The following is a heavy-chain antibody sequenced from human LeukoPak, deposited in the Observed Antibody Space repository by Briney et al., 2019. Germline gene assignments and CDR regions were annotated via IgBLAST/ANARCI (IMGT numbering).Heavy chain of an antibody. CDR2: LFTGGNA. V-gene: IGHV4-4*07. J-gene: IGHJ4*02. Sequence: PSETLSLTCSVSGDSMNGYYWTWIRQTAGKGLEWIGRLFTGGNAECNPSLKSRVTMPVQTAKSQFSLKLTSVTAADTAIYYCARGLRWDSGNDWGPEHWGQGVLVTVSS. CDR3: ARGLRWDSGNDWGPEH. CDR1: GDSMNGYY. D-gene: IGHD5-12*01.